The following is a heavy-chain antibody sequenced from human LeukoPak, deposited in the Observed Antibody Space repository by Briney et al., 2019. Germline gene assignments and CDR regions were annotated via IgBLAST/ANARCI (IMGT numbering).Heavy chain of an antibody. CDR1: GYTFTGYY. V-gene: IGHV1-2*04. J-gene: IGHJ6*02. CDR3: ARDATSIAVAFYYYGMDV. CDR2: INPNSGGT. D-gene: IGHD6-19*01. Sequence: ASVNVSCKASGYTFTGYYMHWVRQAPGQGLEWMGWINPNSGGTNYAQKFQGWVTMTRDTSISTAYMELSRLRSDDTAVYYCARDATSIAVAFYYYGMDVWGQGTTVTVSS.